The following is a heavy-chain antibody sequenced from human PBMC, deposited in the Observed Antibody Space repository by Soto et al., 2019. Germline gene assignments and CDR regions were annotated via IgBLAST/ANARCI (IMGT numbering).Heavy chain of an antibody. J-gene: IGHJ6*02. CDR1: AFSFSSYW. Sequence: GGSLRLSCAASAFSFSSYWMHWVRQAPGKGLVWVSRINSDGSSTSYADSVKGRFTISRDNAKNTVYLQMTSLRAEDTAVYYCARSYYYYDMDVWGQGTTVTVSS. V-gene: IGHV3-74*01. CDR2: INSDGSST. CDR3: ARSYYYYDMDV.